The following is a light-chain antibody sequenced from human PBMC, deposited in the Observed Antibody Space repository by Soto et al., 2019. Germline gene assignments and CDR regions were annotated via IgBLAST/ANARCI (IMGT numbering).Light chain of an antibody. J-gene: IGKJ5*01. CDR1: QTISSW. Sequence: DIQMTQSPSTLSGSVGDRVTITCRASQTISSWLAWYQQKPGKAPKLLIYAASSLQSAVPSRFSGSGSGTDFTLNISSLQPEDFATYYCQQANSFPITFGQGTRLEI. CDR2: AAS. CDR3: QQANSFPIT. V-gene: IGKV1-12*01.